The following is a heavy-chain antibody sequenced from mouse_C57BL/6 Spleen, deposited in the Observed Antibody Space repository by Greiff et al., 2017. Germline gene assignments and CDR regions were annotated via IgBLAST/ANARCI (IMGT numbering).Heavy chain of an antibody. Sequence: QVQLQQPGAELVKPGASVKMSCKASGYTFTSYWITWVKQRPGQGLEWIGDIYPGSGSTNYNEKFKSKATLTVDTSSSTAYMQLSSLTSEDSAVYYCARSVYYPRDAMDYWGQGTSVTVAS. D-gene: IGHD2-1*01. CDR2: IYPGSGST. V-gene: IGHV1-55*01. J-gene: IGHJ4*01. CDR3: ARSVYYPRDAMDY. CDR1: GYTFTSYW.